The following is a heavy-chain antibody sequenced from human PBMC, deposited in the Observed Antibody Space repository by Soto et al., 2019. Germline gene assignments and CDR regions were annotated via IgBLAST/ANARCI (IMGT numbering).Heavy chain of an antibody. D-gene: IGHD2-2*01. V-gene: IGHV3-23*01. CDR1: GFTFSSYA. Sequence: EVQLLESGGGLVQPGGSLRLSCAASGFTFSSYAMSWVRQAPGKGLEWDSAITASGDTTYYADPVQGRFTSSRDNSKSTVYLPMNRLRAEDTDVYYCAKVRPLRDCTRTSCLGAFDSWGQGTMVTVSS. CDR2: ITASGDTT. CDR3: AKVRPLRDCTRTSCLGAFDS. J-gene: IGHJ3*02.